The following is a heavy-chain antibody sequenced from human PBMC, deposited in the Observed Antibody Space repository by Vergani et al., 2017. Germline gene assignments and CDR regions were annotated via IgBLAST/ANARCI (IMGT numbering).Heavy chain of an antibody. D-gene: IGHD4-17*01. CDR1: GGSISSGDYY. Sequence: QVQLQESGPGLVQPSQTLSLTCTVSGGSISSGDYYWSWIRQPPGKGLEWIGYIYYRGSTYYNPSLKSRVTISVDTSKNQFSLKLSSVTAADTAVYFCARALVQSTVTTSPGFEYWGQGTLVTVSS. CDR3: ARALVQSTVTTSPGFEY. V-gene: IGHV4-30-4*08. CDR2: IYYRGST. J-gene: IGHJ4*02.